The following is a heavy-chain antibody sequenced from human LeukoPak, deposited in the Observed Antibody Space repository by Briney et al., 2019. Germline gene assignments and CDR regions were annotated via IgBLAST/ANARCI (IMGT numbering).Heavy chain of an antibody. CDR3: ARFGAAFSSSSGSFDY. CDR1: GGSISSGSYH. D-gene: IGHD6-6*01. J-gene: IGHJ4*02. Sequence: PSETLSLTCTVSGGSISSGSYHWSWIRQPAGKGLEWIGRIYTSGSTNYNPSLKSRVTISVDTSKNQFSLKLSSVTAADTAVYYCARFGAAFSSSSGSFDYWGQGTLVTVSS. CDR2: IYTSGST. V-gene: IGHV4-61*02.